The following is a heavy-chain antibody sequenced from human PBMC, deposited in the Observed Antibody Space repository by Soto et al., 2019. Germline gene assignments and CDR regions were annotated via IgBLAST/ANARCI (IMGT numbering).Heavy chain of an antibody. CDR2: IIPMFGTA. V-gene: IGHV1-69*12. CDR1: GGTFSTDS. CDR3: ARHIDGYYGMDV. Sequence: QVQLVQSGAEVKKPGSSVKVSCKASGGTFSTDSISWVRQAPGQGLEWMGGIIPMFGTANNAQKFQGRVTITADESTSTAYMELISLRSENTAVYFRARHIDGYYGMDVSGQGTTVTVAS. J-gene: IGHJ6*02. D-gene: IGHD2-21*01.